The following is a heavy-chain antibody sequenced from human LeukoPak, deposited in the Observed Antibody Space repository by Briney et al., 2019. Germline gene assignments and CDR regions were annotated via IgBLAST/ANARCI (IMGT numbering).Heavy chain of an antibody. CDR2: ISYTGSA. CDR1: GGSISTYF. CDR3: ARARESSGYYPFDC. Sequence: SETLSLTCTVSGGSISTYFWSWIRRPPGKGLEWIGYISYTGSANYNPSLKSRVTISVDTSKNQFSLKLSSVTAADTAVYYCARARESSGYYPFDCWGQGTLVTVSS. J-gene: IGHJ4*02. D-gene: IGHD3-22*01. V-gene: IGHV4-59*01.